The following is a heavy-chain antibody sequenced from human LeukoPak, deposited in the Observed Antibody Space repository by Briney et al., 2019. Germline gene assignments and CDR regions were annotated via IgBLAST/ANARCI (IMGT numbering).Heavy chain of an antibody. V-gene: IGHV3-48*03. D-gene: IGHD6-13*01. CDR2: ISSSGSTI. CDR3: AREVGQQLVPYYFDY. CDR1: GFTFNSYE. Sequence: GGSLRLSCAASGFTFNSYEMNWVRQAPGKGLEWVSYISSSGSTIYYADSVKGRFTISRDNAKNSLYLQMNSLRAEDTAVYYCAREVGQQLVPYYFDYWGQGTLVTVSS. J-gene: IGHJ4*02.